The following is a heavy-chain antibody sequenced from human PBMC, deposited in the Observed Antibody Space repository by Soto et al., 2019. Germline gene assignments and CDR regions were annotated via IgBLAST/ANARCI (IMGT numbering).Heavy chain of an antibody. CDR1: GYSFAGYW. CDR2: IDPSDSQT. Sequence: GESLKISCKGSGYSFAGYWITWVRQKPGKGLEWMGRIDPSDSQTYYSPSFRGHVTISVTKSITTVFLQWSGLRASDTAMYYCARQIYDSDTGPDFQYYFDSWGQGTPVTVSS. CDR3: ARQIYDSDTGPDFQYYFDS. D-gene: IGHD3-22*01. J-gene: IGHJ4*02. V-gene: IGHV5-10-1*01.